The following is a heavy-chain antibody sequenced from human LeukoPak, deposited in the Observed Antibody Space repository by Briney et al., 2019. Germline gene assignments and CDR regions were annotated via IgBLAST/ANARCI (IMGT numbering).Heavy chain of an antibody. CDR3: ASLSNAVAGDY. D-gene: IGHD6-19*01. Sequence: SETLSLTCTVSGGSINSVSYYWNWIRQPAEKGPEWIGRIYTSGSTNYNPSLKSRVTMSVDTSKNQFSLKLSSVTAADTAVYYCASLSNAVAGDYWGQGTLVTVSS. J-gene: IGHJ4*02. CDR2: IYTSGST. CDR1: GGSINSVSYY. V-gene: IGHV4-61*02.